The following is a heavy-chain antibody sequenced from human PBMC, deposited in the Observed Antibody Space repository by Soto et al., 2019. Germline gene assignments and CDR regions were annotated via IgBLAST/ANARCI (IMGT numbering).Heavy chain of an antibody. Sequence: QVQLVQSGADLKKPGASVQVSCKTSGYTFSNYAINWGRQAPGQGLEWMGWISSYNSYNGDTKDARMLQDRLTMTIDSTTATAYMELRSMRSDDKAVYYCARSELERGEVGYYGMDVWGQGTTVTVSS. CDR1: GYTFSNYA. V-gene: IGHV1-18*04. D-gene: IGHD3-16*01. CDR3: ARSELERGEVGYYGMDV. J-gene: IGHJ6*02. CDR2: ISSYNSYNGDT.